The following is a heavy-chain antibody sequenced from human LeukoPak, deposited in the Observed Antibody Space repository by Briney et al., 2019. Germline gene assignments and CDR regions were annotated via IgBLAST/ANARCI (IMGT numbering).Heavy chain of an antibody. D-gene: IGHD6-13*01. Sequence: VASVKVSCKASGYTFTSYAMNWVRQAPGQGLEWMGIINPSGGSTSYAQKFQGRVTMTRDTSTSTVYMELSSLRSEDTAVYYCARASIAAASDYWGQGTLVTVSS. CDR2: INPSGGST. CDR1: GYTFTSYA. J-gene: IGHJ4*02. CDR3: ARASIAAASDY. V-gene: IGHV1-46*01.